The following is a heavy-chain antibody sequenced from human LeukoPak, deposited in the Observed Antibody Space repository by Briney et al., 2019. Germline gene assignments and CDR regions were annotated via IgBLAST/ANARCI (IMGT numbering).Heavy chain of an antibody. V-gene: IGHV1-2*02. Sequence: ASVKVSRKASGYTFTGHHMHWLRQAPGQGLEWMGWIKPDSGDTNYAQRFHGRVTMTRDKSITTAYMELSRVRYDDTAVYYCARAREESTGNYDAFDIWGQGTMVTVSS. CDR2: IKPDSGDT. CDR1: GYTFTGHH. D-gene: IGHD1-1*01. J-gene: IGHJ3*02. CDR3: ARAREESTGNYDAFDI.